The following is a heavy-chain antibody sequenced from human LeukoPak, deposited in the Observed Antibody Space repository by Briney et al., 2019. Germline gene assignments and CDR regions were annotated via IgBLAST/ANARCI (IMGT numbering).Heavy chain of an antibody. CDR3: ARGDYYDSSGYYY. D-gene: IGHD3-22*01. CDR2: IYYTGNT. CDR1: GGSINNYY. Sequence: SGTLSLTCTVSGGSINNYYWSWIRQPPGKGLEWIGYIYYTGNTNYNPSLESRVTISVDTSKNQFSLKLSSVTAADTAVYYCARGDYYDSSGYYYWGQGTLVTVSS. V-gene: IGHV4-59*12. J-gene: IGHJ4*02.